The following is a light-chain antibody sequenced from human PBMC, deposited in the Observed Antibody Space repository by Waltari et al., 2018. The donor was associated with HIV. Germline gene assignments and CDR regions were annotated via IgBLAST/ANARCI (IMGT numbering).Light chain of an antibody. CDR3: CSYAGSYTWV. CDR2: DVT. J-gene: IGLJ3*02. V-gene: IGLV2-11*01. CDR1: NSDVGAYNY. Sequence: QSALPQPHSVSGSPGQSVTMSCTGTNSDVGAYNYVSLYQQYPGKAPRLIFHDVTQRPSGVPVLFSGSKSGNTASLTISGLQAEDEADYYCCSYAGSYTWVFGEGTKLTVL.